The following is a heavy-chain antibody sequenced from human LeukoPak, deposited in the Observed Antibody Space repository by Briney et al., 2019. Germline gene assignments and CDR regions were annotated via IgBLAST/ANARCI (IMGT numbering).Heavy chain of an antibody. CDR2: ISAYNGNT. CDR1: GYTFTSYG. D-gene: IGHD3-10*01. V-gene: IGHV1-18*01. J-gene: IGHJ4*02. Sequence: ASVKVSCKASGYTFTSYGISWVRQAPGQGLEGMGWISAYNGNTNYAQKLQGRVTMTTGTSTSTAYMELRSLRSDDTAVYYCARVEYYYGSGSYYDGYYFDYWGQGTLVTVSS. CDR3: ARVEYYYGSGSYYDGYYFDY.